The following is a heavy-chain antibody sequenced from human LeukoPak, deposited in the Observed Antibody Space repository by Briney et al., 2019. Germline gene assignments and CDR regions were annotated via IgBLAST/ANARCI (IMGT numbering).Heavy chain of an antibody. CDR3: AREDVFWFDP. CDR2: INHSGST. D-gene: IGHD2-15*01. CDR1: GGSFSGYY. Sequence: SETLSLTCAVSGGSFSGYYWNWIRQPPGKGLEWIGEINHSGSTNYNPSLKSRVTMSVDTSKNQFSLKPSSVTAADTAVYFCAREDVFWFDPWGQGTLVTVSS. V-gene: IGHV4-34*01. J-gene: IGHJ5*02.